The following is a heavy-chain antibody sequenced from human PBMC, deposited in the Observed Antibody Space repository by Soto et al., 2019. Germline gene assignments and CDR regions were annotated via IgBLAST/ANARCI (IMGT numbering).Heavy chain of an antibody. V-gene: IGHV3-33*01. D-gene: IGHD3-3*01. Sequence: VQVVESGGGVVQPGRSLRLSCAASGFSFGSHAMHWVRQAPGKRLEWVAVIWYDGSNKFYADSVKGRFTISRDNSKDTLYLQMNSLRVDDTAVYYCARDLFGVSTAGGWVDPWGQGTLVTVSS. J-gene: IGHJ5*02. CDR3: ARDLFGVSTAGGWVDP. CDR1: GFSFGSHA. CDR2: IWYDGSNK.